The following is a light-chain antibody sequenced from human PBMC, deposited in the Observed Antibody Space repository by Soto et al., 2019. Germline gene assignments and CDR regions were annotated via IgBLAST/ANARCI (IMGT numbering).Light chain of an antibody. J-gene: IGKJ4*01. CDR3: QQYGSSLT. V-gene: IGKV3-20*01. Sequence: EIVLTQSPGTLSLSPGARASLSCRASSTVDSIYLAWYQQNPGQAPRLLIYGATNRATGIPDRFSGSGSGTDFTLTISRLEPEDFAVYYCQQYGSSLTSGGGTKVDIK. CDR2: GAT. CDR1: STVDSIY.